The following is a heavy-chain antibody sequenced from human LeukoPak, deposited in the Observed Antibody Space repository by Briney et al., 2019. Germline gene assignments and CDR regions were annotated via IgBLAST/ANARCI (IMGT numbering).Heavy chain of an antibody. CDR1: GYTFTSYG. V-gene: IGHV1-18*01. Sequence: ASVKVSCKASGYTFTSYGISWVRQAPGQGLEWMGWISAYNGNTNYAQKLQGRFTMTTDTSTSTAYMELRSLRSDDTAVYYCARDFRRYCSGGSCYSDYWGQGTLVTVSS. CDR2: ISAYNGNT. D-gene: IGHD2-15*01. CDR3: ARDFRRYCSGGSCYSDY. J-gene: IGHJ4*02.